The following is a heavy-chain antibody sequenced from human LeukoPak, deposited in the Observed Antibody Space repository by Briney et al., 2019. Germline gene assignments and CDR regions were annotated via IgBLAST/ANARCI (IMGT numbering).Heavy chain of an antibody. V-gene: IGHV3-30*04. D-gene: IGHD6-6*01. CDR2: ISYDGSHK. CDR3: ARGYSSSPHYYYYYMDV. J-gene: IGHJ6*03. Sequence: GGSLRLSCAASGFTFSNYPMHCVRQAPGKGREWVALISYDGSHKYYADSVKGRFTISRDTSKNTLYLQMNSLRAEDTAVYYCARGYSSSPHYYYYYMDVWGKGTTVTVSS. CDR1: GFTFSNYP.